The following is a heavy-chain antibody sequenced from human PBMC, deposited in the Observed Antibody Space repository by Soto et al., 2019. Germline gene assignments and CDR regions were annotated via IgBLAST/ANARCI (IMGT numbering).Heavy chain of an antibody. J-gene: IGHJ4*02. V-gene: IGHV1-2*02. Sequence: ASVKVSCKASGYTFTGHYIHWVRQAPEQGPEWMGEIGPESGATRYAQRFQGRVTMTRDMSITTVYMELNNLSPDDTAVYYCGRGRSGQIVVFYWGQGTPVTAPQ. CDR3: GRGRSGQIVVFY. CDR1: GYTFTGHY. CDR2: IGPESGAT. D-gene: IGHD1-26*01.